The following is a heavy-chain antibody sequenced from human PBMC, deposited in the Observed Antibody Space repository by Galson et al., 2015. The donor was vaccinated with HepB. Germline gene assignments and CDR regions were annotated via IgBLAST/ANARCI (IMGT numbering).Heavy chain of an antibody. CDR3: AIQWLLPDYYYYGMDV. CDR2: FDPEDGET. CDR1: GYTLTDLS. J-gene: IGHJ6*02. D-gene: IGHD3-22*01. V-gene: IGHV1-24*01. Sequence: SVKVSCKVSGYTLTDLSMHWVRQAPGKGLEWMGGFDPEDGETIYAQKFQGRVTMTEDTSTDTAYMELSSLRSEDTAVYYCAIQWLLPDYYYYGMDVWGQGTTVTVSS.